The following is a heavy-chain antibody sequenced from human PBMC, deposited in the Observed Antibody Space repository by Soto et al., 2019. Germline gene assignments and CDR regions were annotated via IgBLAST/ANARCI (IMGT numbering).Heavy chain of an antibody. CDR2: INPYNGNT. V-gene: IGHV1-18*01. D-gene: IGHD3-22*01. Sequence: QVQLVQSGAAVKKPGASVKVSCKTSDYTFTSYGISWVRQAPGQGLEWMGWINPYNGNTNYAQKFQGRVPMTTDTSTSTDYMELRSMRSDDTAVYYCTRDKCDYDSSFYFPSFDYWGQGTLVTVSS. CDR3: TRDKCDYDSSFYFPSFDY. CDR1: DYTFTSYG. J-gene: IGHJ4*02.